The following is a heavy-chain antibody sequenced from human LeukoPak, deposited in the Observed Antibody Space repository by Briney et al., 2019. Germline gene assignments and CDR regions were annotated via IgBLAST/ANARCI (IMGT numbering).Heavy chain of an antibody. D-gene: IGHD3-10*01. CDR2: ISAYNGNT. CDR1: GYTFTSYG. Sequence: ASVKVSCKASGYTFTSYGISWVRQAPGQGLEWMGWISAYNGNTNYAQKIQGRVTMTTDTSTSTAYMELRSLRSDDTAVYYCARERTYYGSGSVNWFDPWGQGTLVTVSS. J-gene: IGHJ5*02. V-gene: IGHV1-18*01. CDR3: ARERTYYGSGSVNWFDP.